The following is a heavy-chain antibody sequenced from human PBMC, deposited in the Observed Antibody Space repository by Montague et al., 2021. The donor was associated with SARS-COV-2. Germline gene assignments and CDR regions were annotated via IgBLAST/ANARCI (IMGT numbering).Heavy chain of an antibody. Sequence: SLRLSCAASGFTFSSYAMHWVRQAPGKGLEWVAVISYDGSNKYYADSVKGRFTISRDNSKNTLYLQMNSLRAEDTAVYYCARAAQKQYVLLWFVELLHDAFDIWGQGTMVTVSS. V-gene: IGHV3-30-3*01. CDR2: ISYDGSNK. J-gene: IGHJ3*02. CDR3: ARAAQKQYVLLWFVELLHDAFDI. CDR1: GFTFSSYA. D-gene: IGHD3-10*01.